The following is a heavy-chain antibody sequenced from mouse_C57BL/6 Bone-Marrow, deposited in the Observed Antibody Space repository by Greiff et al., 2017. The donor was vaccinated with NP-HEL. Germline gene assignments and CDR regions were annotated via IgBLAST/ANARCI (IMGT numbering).Heavy chain of an antibody. D-gene: IGHD2-4*01. V-gene: IGHV14-1*01. J-gene: IGHJ4*01. Sequence: EVQLQQSGAELVRPGASVKLSCTASGFNIKDYYMHWVKQRPEQGLEWIGRIDPEDGDTEYAPKFQGKATMTADTSSNTAYLQLSSLTSEDTAVYYCTTTLYYDYDGVYYAMGYWGQGTSVTVSS. CDR1: GFNIKDYY. CDR2: IDPEDGDT. CDR3: TTTLYYDYDGVYYAMGY.